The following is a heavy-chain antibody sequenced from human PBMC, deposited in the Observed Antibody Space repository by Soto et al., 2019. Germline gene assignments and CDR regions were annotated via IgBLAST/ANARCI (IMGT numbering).Heavy chain of an antibody. V-gene: IGHV4-30-4*01. Sequence: PSETLSLTCTVSGGSISSGDYYWSWIRQPPGKGLEWIGEINHSGSTNYNPSLKSRVTISVDTSKNQFSLKLSSVTAADTAVYYCARDSTRRGACDIWGQGTMVTVSS. CDR1: GGSISSGDYY. D-gene: IGHD2-2*01. CDR3: ARDSTRRGACDI. J-gene: IGHJ3*02. CDR2: INHSGST.